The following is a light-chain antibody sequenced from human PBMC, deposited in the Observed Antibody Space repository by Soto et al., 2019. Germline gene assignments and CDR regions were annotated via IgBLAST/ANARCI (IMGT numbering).Light chain of an antibody. J-gene: IGKJ1*01. V-gene: IGKV3-11*01. CDR1: QSVSSY. CDR3: QQRSDWPWT. CDR2: EAS. Sequence: EIVLTQSPATLSLSPGERATLSCRASQSVSSYLAWYQQKPGQAPRLLMYEASNRATGIPARFSGGVSGTDVTLTISSLEPEDFAVYYCQQRSDWPWTFGQGTKVEIK.